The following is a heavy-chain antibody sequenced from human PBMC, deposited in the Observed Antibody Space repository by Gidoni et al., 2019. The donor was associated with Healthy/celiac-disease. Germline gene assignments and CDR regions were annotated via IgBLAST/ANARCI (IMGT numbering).Heavy chain of an antibody. V-gene: IGHV3-23*01. CDR3: AKDGGHSSSWYSDFDY. J-gene: IGHJ4*02. Sequence: WVSAISGSGGSTYYADSVKGGFTISRDNSKNTLYLQMNSLRAEDTAVYYCAKDGGHSSSWYSDFDYWGQGTLVTVSS. CDR2: ISGSGGST. D-gene: IGHD6-13*01.